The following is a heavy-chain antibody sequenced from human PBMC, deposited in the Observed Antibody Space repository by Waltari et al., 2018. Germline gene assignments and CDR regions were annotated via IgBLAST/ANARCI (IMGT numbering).Heavy chain of an antibody. CDR1: GGSISSNSHY. J-gene: IGHJ3*01. CDR3: ATYIGASIGTAAFDV. D-gene: IGHD5-12*01. CDR2: VSYFGAT. Sequence: QLQLQESGPGLVKPSETLSLTCSFSGGSISSNSHYWGWIRQSPGQGLEWIGTVSYFGATYTSPSLKSRVTISRDTSKNQLSLILDSVTASDTAVYYCATYIGASIGTAAFDVWGQGTMVTVYS. V-gene: IGHV4-39*01.